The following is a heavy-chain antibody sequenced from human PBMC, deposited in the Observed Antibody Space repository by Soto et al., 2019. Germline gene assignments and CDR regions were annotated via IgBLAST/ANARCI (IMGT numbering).Heavy chain of an antibody. J-gene: IGHJ4*02. D-gene: IGHD6-6*01. Sequence: GGSLRLSCAASGFTFSSYGMHWVRQAPGKGLEWVAVISYDGSNKYYADSVKGRFTISRDNSKNTLYLQMNSLRAEDTAVYYCAKDKKMVAARLEGSYTFDYWGQGTLVTVSS. V-gene: IGHV3-30*18. CDR2: ISYDGSNK. CDR3: AKDKKMVAARLEGSYTFDY. CDR1: GFTFSSYG.